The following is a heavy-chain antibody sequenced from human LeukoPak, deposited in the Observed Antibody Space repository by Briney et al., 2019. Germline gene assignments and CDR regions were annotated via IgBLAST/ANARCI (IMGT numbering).Heavy chain of an antibody. CDR2: IWYDGSNK. Sequence: GGSLRLSCAASGFTFSSYGMHWVRQAPGKGLEWVAVIWYDGSNKYYADSVKGRFTTSRDNSKNTLYLQMNSLRAEDTAVYYCARDRTAVASGGMDVWGKGTTVTVSS. CDR1: GFTFSSYG. V-gene: IGHV3-33*01. CDR3: ARDRTAVASGGMDV. J-gene: IGHJ6*04. D-gene: IGHD6-19*01.